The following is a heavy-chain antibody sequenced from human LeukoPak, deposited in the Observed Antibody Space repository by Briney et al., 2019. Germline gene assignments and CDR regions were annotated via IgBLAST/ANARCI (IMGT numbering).Heavy chain of an antibody. CDR2: IYHSGST. D-gene: IGHD4-17*01. V-gene: IGHV4-38-2*01. J-gene: IGHJ4*02. Sequence: PSETLSLTCAVSGYSISSGYYWGWIRQPPGKGLEWIGSIYHSGSTYYNPSLKSRVTISVDTSKNQFSLKLSSVTAADTAVYYCARVPESYGDYGGIVDYWGQGTLVTVSS. CDR3: ARVPESYGDYGGIVDY. CDR1: GYSISSGYY.